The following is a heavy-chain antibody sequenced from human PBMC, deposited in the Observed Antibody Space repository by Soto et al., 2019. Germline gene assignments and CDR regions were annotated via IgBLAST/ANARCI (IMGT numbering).Heavy chain of an antibody. CDR1: GFTFSSYA. Sequence: GGSLRLSCAASGFTFSSYAMSWVRQAPGKGLEWVSAISGSGGSTYYADSVKGRFTISRDNSKNTLYLQMNSLKTEDTAVYYYTTGLSNGYYNFDYWGQGTLVT. CDR3: TTGLSNGYYNFDY. V-gene: IGHV3-23*01. J-gene: IGHJ4*02. D-gene: IGHD3-22*01. CDR2: ISGSGGST.